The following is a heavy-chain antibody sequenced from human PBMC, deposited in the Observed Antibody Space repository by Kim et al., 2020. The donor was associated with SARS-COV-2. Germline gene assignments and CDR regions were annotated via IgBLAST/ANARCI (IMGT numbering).Heavy chain of an antibody. Sequence: GGSLRLSCADSGFTFSSYAMSWVRQAPGKGLEWVSAISGSGGGTSHADPEKGRFTISRDNAKNTLYLQMTSLRAETTAVHYCATFIAAAGSDAFDIWGPGTMVTVSS. CDR1: GFTFSSYA. V-gene: IGHV3-23*01. CDR3: ATFIAAAGSDAFDI. CDR2: ISGSGGGT. D-gene: IGHD6-13*01. J-gene: IGHJ3*02.